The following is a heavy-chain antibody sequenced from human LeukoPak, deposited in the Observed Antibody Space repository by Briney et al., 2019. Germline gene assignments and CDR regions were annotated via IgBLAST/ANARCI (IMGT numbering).Heavy chain of an antibody. CDR1: GYTFTSYG. J-gene: IGHJ4*02. V-gene: IGHV1-2*02. CDR3: ARERGGNSPFDS. D-gene: IGHD4-23*01. Sequence: ASVKVSCKASGYTFTSYGISWVRQAPGQGLEWMGWINPNSSVANYAQRFQGRVTMTTDTSISAAYIELRWLTSDDTAVYYCARERGGNSPFDSWGQGTLVTVSS. CDR2: INPNSSVA.